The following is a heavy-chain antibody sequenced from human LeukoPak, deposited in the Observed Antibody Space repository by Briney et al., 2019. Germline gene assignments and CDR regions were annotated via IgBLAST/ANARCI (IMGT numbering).Heavy chain of an antibody. V-gene: IGHV1-69-2*01. CDR3: ATFPLACTSCCTGDDY. J-gene: IGHJ4*02. Sequence: ASVKVSCKVSGYTFTDYYMHWVQQAPGKGLEWMGLVDPEDGETIYAEKFQGRVTITADTSTDTAYMELSSLRSEDTAVYYCATFPLACTSCCTGDDYWGQGTLVTVSS. CDR2: VDPEDGET. CDR1: GYTFTDYY. D-gene: IGHD2-2*02.